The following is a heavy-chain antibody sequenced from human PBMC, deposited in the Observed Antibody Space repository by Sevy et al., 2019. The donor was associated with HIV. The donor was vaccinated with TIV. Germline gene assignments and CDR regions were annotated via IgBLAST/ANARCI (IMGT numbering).Heavy chain of an antibody. V-gene: IGHV1-2*04. CDR2: INPNSGGT. J-gene: IGHJ6*02. CDR3: AREGSSWYLGYYYYGMDV. CDR1: GYTFTGYY. Sequence: ASVKVSCKASGYTFTGYYMHWVRQAPGQGLEWMGWINPNSGGTNYAQKFQGWVTMTRDTSTSTAYMELSRLRSDDTAVYYCAREGSSWYLGYYYYGMDVWGQGTTVTVSS. D-gene: IGHD6-13*01.